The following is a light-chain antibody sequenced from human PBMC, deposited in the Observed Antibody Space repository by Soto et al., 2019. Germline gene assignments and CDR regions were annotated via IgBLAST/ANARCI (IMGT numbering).Light chain of an antibody. CDR3: QQYDSSPIT. V-gene: IGKV3-20*01. Sequence: EIVLTQSPGTLSLSPGERATLSCRASQSVSSSYLAWYQQKPGQAPSLLIYGASRRATGIPDRFSGSGSRTDFTLTISRLEPEDFAVYYCQQYDSSPITFGQGTRLEI. CDR2: GAS. J-gene: IGKJ5*01. CDR1: QSVSSSY.